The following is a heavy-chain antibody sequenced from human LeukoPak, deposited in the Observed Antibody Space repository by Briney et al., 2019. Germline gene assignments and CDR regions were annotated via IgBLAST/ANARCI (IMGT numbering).Heavy chain of an antibody. V-gene: IGHV4-59*07. D-gene: IGHD5-18*01. Sequence: SDTLSLTCSVSGGSITSYYFMWRRQSPGKGLEWIGYMYHSGTSDYNPSLQSRVTISVDTSNNKVSLNLSSVTTADTAAYYCATARGDSINDPLHMWDKGTQVTVSS. CDR1: GGSITSYY. CDR2: MYHSGTS. J-gene: IGHJ3*02. CDR3: ATARGDSINDPLHM.